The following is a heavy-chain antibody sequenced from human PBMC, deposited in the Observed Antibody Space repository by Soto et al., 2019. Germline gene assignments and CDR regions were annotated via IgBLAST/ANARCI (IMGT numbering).Heavy chain of an antibody. CDR2: IYYSGST. J-gene: IGHJ6*03. CDR1: GGSISSYY. V-gene: IGHV4-59*01. D-gene: IGHD3-10*01. CDR3: VRVHYYGVQYYYYYYYTDV. Sequence: SETLSLTCTVSGGSISSYYWSWIRQPPGKGLEWIGYIYYSGSTNYNPSLKSRVTISVDTSKNQFPLKLSSVTAADTAVYYCVRVHYYGVQYYYYYYYTDVWGKRTTVTVSS.